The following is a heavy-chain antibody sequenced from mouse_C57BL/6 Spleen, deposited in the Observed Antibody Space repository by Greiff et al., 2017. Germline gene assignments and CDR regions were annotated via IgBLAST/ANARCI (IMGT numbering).Heavy chain of an antibody. V-gene: IGHV10-1*01. J-gene: IGHJ4*01. CDR1: GFSFNTYA. Sequence: EVKLMESGGGLVQPKGSLKLSCAASGFSFNTYAMNWVRQAPGKGLEWVARIRSKSNKYATYYADSVKDRFTISRDDSESMLYLQMNNLKTEDTAMYYCVRHLRYHYAMDYWGQGTSVTVSS. CDR2: IRSKSNKYAT. CDR3: VRHLRYHYAMDY. D-gene: IGHD1-1*01.